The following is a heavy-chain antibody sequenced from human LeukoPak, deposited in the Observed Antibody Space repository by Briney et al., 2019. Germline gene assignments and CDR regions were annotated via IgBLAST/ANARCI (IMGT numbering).Heavy chain of an antibody. D-gene: IGHD3-22*01. CDR1: GFTFRSYG. V-gene: IGHV3-30*03. J-gene: IGHJ5*02. CDR2: ISYDGSNK. CDR3: AGLSGGFYDTNDYA. Sequence: GGSLRLSCAASGFTFRSYGMHWVRQAPGKGLEWVAVISYDGSNKYYADSVKGRFTISRDNSKNTLYLQMNSLRAEDTAVYYCAGLSGGFYDTNDYAWGQGTLVTVSS.